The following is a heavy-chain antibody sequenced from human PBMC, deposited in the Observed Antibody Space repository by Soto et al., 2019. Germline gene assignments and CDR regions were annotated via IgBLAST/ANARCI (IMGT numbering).Heavy chain of an antibody. Sequence: GGSLRLSCAASGFTFSSYAMSWVRQAPGKGLEGVSASSVSGGSTYYADSVKGRFTITRDNSKNRLYLQMNSLRAEDTAVYYCCRFTMIDVLFVYFDYWGQGTLVTVSS. CDR3: CRFTMIDVLFVYFDY. V-gene: IGHV3-23*01. CDR2: SSVSGGST. J-gene: IGHJ4*02. D-gene: IGHD3-22*01. CDR1: GFTFSSYA.